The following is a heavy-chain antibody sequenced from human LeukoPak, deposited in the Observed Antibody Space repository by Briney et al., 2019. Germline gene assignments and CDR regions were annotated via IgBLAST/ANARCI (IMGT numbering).Heavy chain of an antibody. CDR2: IKQDGSEK. V-gene: IGHV3-7*03. CDR3: ARGFYY. Sequence: QPGGSLRLSCAASGFTFSSYAMSWVRQAPGKGLEWVANIKQDGSEKYYAVSVKGRFTISRDNAENSVYLQMNSLRAEDTAIYYCARGFYYWGQGTLVTVSS. CDR1: GFTFSSYA. J-gene: IGHJ4*02.